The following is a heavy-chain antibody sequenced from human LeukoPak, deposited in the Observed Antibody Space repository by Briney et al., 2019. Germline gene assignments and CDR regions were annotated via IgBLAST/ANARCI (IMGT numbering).Heavy chain of an antibody. CDR3: ARLRRYCSGGSCYSLFDY. J-gene: IGHJ4*02. CDR1: GYTFTGYY. V-gene: IGHV1-2*06. CDR2: INPNSGDT. D-gene: IGHD2-15*01. Sequence: GASVKVSCKASGYTFTGYYMHWVRQAPGQGLEWMGRINPNSGDTNYAQKFQGRVTMTRDTSISTAYMELSRLRSDDTAVYYCARLRRYCSGGSCYSLFDYWGQGTLVTVSS.